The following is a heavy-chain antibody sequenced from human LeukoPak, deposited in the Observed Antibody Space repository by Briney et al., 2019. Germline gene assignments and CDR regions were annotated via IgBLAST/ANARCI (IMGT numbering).Heavy chain of an antibody. Sequence: GASVKVSCKASGYTFNAYYIHWVRQAPGQGLEGMGWINPHSGGTNSTQKFQDRVTMTRDTSISTVYMELSRLRSDDTAVYYCARDRDSYGDYYFFYMDVWGKGTTVAVSS. CDR2: INPHSGGT. J-gene: IGHJ6*03. D-gene: IGHD5-18*01. CDR3: ARDRDSYGDYYFFYMDV. V-gene: IGHV1-2*02. CDR1: GYTFNAYY.